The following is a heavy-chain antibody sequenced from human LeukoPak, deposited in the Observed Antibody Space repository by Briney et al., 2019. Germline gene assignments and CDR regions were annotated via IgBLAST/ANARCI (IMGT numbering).Heavy chain of an antibody. CDR1: GYTFTGYY. Sequence: GASVKVSCKASGYTFTGYYMHWVRQAPGQGLEWMGWINPNSGGTNYAQKFQGRVTMTRDTSISTAYMELSRLRSDDTAVYYCALAVAALYNWFDPWGQGTLVTVSS. CDR2: INPNSGGT. J-gene: IGHJ5*02. V-gene: IGHV1-2*02. CDR3: ALAVAALYNWFDP. D-gene: IGHD6-19*01.